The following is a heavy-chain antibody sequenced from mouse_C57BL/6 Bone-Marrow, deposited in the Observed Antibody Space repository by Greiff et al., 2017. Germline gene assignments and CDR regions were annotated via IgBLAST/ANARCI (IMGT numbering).Heavy chain of an antibody. V-gene: IGHV5-17*01. CDR3: ARTGGYYNYAMDY. CDR2: ISSGSSTI. CDR1: GFTFSDYG. Sequence: EVQGVESGGGLVKPGGSLKLSCAASGFTFSDYGMHWVRQAPEKGLEWVAYISSGSSTIYYADTVKGRFTISRDNAKNTLFLQMTSLRSEDTAMYYCARTGGYYNYAMDYWGQGTSVTVSS. D-gene: IGHD2-3*01. J-gene: IGHJ4*01.